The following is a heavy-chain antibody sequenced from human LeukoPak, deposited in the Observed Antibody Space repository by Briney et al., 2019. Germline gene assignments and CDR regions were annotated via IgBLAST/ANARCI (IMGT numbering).Heavy chain of an antibody. V-gene: IGHV3-21*01. CDR2: ISSRSTNI. Sequence: PGGYLRLSCAGSGFTFSRYSMNWFRQAPGKGLERVSSISSRSTNIFYADSVKGRFTISRDNAKNSLYLQMNSLGAEDTAVYYCARDAQWLVPEGYFYDMDVWGKGTTVTVSS. CDR3: ARDAQWLVPEGYFYDMDV. CDR1: GFTFSRYS. D-gene: IGHD6-19*01. J-gene: IGHJ6*03.